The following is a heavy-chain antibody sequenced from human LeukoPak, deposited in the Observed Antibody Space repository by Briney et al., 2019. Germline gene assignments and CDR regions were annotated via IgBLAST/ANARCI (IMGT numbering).Heavy chain of an antibody. V-gene: IGHV3-33*06. D-gene: IGHD1-14*01. CDR1: GFTFSGYG. CDR2: IWYDGSTK. Sequence: GGSLRLSCAASGFTFSGYGMHWVRQAPGKGLEWVAVIWYDGSTKNYAESVKGRFTISRDNSKKTLYLQMNSLRAEDTALYYCAKSESEVWPWYSDLWGRGTLVTVSS. J-gene: IGHJ2*01. CDR3: AKSESEVWPWYSDL.